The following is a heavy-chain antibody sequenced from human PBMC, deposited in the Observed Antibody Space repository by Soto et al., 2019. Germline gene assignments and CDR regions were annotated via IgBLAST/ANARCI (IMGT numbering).Heavy chain of an antibody. CDR2: ISAYNGNT. CDR3: ARNGGATVTTNYYYYGMDV. D-gene: IGHD4-17*01. Sequence: ASVKVSCKASGYTFTSYGISWVRQAPGQGLEWMGWISAYNGNTNYAQKLQGRVTMATDTSTSTAYMELRSLRSDDTAVYYCARNGGATVTTNYYYYGMDVWGQGTTVTVSS. CDR1: GYTFTSYG. J-gene: IGHJ6*02. V-gene: IGHV1-18*01.